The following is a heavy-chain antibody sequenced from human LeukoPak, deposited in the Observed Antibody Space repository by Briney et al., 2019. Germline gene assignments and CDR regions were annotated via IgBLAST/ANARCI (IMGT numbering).Heavy chain of an antibody. CDR1: GFTFSSYS. CDR2: ISSSSSYI. V-gene: IGHV3-21*01. J-gene: IGHJ4*02. CDR3: ARMGTVAGMVVF. D-gene: IGHD6-19*01. Sequence: GGSLRLSCAASGFTFSSYSMNWVRLAPGKGLEWVSSISSSSSYIYYADSVKGRFTISRDNAKNSLYLQMNSLRAEDTAVYYCARMGTVAGMVVFWGQGTLVTVSS.